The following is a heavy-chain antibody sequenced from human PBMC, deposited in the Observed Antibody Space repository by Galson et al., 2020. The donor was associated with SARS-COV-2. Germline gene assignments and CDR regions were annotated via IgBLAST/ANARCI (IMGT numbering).Heavy chain of an antibody. V-gene: IGHV3-15*07. CDR2: IKSKTDGGTT. J-gene: IGHJ4*02. CDR3: TTGRYSSSWRRYFDY. CDR1: GFTFSNAW. D-gene: IGHD6-13*01. Sequence: GGSLRLSCAASGFTFSNAWMNWVRQAPGKGLEWVGRIKSKTDGGTTDYAAPVKGRFTISRDDSKNTLYLQMNSLKTEDTAVYYCTTGRYSSSWRRYFDYWGQGTLVTVSS.